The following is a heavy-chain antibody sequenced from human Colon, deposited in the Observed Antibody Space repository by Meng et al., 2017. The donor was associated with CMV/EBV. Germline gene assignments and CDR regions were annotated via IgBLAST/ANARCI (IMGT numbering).Heavy chain of an antibody. CDR2: MDPTTGRT. CDR3: ASHSSYVWGSHH. CDR1: GYSFTGYY. V-gene: IGHV1-2*02. D-gene: IGHD3-16*01. Sequence: QGPLVQAGAEVRMPGAPGKVSCKASGYSFTGYYIHWVRQAPGQGLEWMGWMDPTTGRTDYAQKFQGTVTMTRDTSISTAYLELSRLTSDDTAVYYCASHSSYVWGSHHWGQGTLVTVSS. J-gene: IGHJ1*01.